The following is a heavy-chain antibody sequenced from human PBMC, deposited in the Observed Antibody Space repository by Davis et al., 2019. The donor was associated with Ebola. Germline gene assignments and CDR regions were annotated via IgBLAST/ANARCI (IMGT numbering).Heavy chain of an antibody. D-gene: IGHD6-19*01. Sequence: GESLKISCVPSGFTFSSFTMTWVRQSPGKGLEWVSAISDGGRNIHYADSVKGRFTISRDDSKNTLFLQMNTLRAEDTAVYYCTTRLVNHFDYWGQGTLVTVSS. V-gene: IGHV3-23*01. CDR3: TTRLVNHFDY. CDR2: ISDGGRNI. J-gene: IGHJ4*02. CDR1: GFTFSSFT.